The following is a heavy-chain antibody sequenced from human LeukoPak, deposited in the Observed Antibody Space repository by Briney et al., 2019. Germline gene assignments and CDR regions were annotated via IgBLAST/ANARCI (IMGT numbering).Heavy chain of an antibody. Sequence: PSETLSLTCTVSGGSISSYYWSWIRQPPGKGLEWIGSTYYSGSTNYNPSLKSRVTISVDASKNQFSLKLSSMTAADTAVYYCARENYDYVWGSYRPDAFDIWGQGTMVTVSS. CDR3: ARENYDYVWGSYRPDAFDI. CDR2: TYYSGST. J-gene: IGHJ3*02. V-gene: IGHV4-59*01. CDR1: GGSISSYY. D-gene: IGHD3-16*02.